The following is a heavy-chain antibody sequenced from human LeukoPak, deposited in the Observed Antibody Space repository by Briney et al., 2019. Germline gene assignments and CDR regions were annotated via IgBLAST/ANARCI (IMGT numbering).Heavy chain of an antibody. CDR1: GHTLTELA. J-gene: IGHJ4*02. V-gene: IGHV1-46*01. D-gene: IGHD2-2*01. Sequence: ASVKVSCKVSGHTLTELAIHWVRQAPGQELEWRGIIHPSGGNTNYAQKFQGRVAMTRDTSTSTVYMELSSLRSEDTAIYYCARDCSSTRCQGPVFDNWGQGTLVTVSS. CDR3: ARDCSSTRCQGPVFDN. CDR2: IHPSGGNT.